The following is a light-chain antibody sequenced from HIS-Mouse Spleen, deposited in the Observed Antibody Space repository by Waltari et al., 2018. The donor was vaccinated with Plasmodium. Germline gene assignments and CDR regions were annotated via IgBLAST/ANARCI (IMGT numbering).Light chain of an antibody. J-gene: IGLJ2*01. CDR1: KLGDKY. CDR3: QAWDSSTVV. V-gene: IGLV3-1*01. Sequence: SYELTQPPSVSVSPGQTASITCSGDKLGDKYACWYQQKQGQSPVLVNYQDSKRPSGIPERFSGSNSGNTATLTISGTQAMDEADYYCQAWDSSTVVFGGGTKLTVL. CDR2: QDS.